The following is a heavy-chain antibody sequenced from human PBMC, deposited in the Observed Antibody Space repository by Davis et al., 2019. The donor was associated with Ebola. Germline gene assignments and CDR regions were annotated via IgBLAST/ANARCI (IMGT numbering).Heavy chain of an antibody. CDR3: VRGWGRSGLDV. V-gene: IGHV6-1*01. CDR2: TYYTSEWHN. CDR1: GDSVSSGG. Sequence: HSQTLSLTCAISGDSVSSGGWNWIRPSPSRGLEWLGRTYYTSEWHNDYGESVKSRITINPDTSKNQLSLQLNSVTPEDTAVYYCVRGWGRSGLDVWGQGTTVTVSS. D-gene: IGHD3-16*01. J-gene: IGHJ6*02.